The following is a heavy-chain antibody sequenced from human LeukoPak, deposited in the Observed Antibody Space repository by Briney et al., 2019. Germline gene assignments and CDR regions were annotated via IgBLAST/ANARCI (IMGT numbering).Heavy chain of an antibody. CDR1: GFTFDDYA. CDR3: AKDIRGVGATLLDY. V-gene: IGHV3-9*01. D-gene: IGHD1-26*01. Sequence: GRSLRLSCAASGFTFDDYAMHWVRHAPGKCLGWVSGISWNSGSIGYADSVKGRFTISRDNAKNSLYLQMNSLRAEDTALYYCAKDIRGVGATLLDYWGQGTLVTVSS. J-gene: IGHJ4*02. CDR2: ISWNSGSI.